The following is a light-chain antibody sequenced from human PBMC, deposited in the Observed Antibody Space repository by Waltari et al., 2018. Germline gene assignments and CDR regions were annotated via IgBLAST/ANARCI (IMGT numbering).Light chain of an antibody. CDR1: SSDIGGFNY. J-gene: IGLJ1*01. CDR2: DVN. CDR3: SSYTSRSTSV. V-gene: IGLV2-14*01. Sequence: QSALTQPASVSGSPGQSITISCTGTSSDIGGFNYVSWYQQHPGKAPKLMIYDVNKRPSGVSNRFAGSKSGVTASLTISGLQAEDEAVYYCSSYTSRSTSVFGTGTKVTVL.